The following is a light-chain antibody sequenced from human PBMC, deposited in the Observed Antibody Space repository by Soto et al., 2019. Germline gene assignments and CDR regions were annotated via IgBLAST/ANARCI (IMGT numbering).Light chain of an antibody. Sequence: DNPMTQSPSTLSAPVGDTVTVSCRASQSVSGGLAWYQQKPGEAPKLLIYDASSLESGVPSRFSGSGSGTEFTLTISSLQPDDFATYYCLHDYGDSWTFGQGTKVDI. CDR1: QSVSGG. CDR2: DAS. J-gene: IGKJ1*01. CDR3: LHDYGDSWT. V-gene: IGKV1-5*01.